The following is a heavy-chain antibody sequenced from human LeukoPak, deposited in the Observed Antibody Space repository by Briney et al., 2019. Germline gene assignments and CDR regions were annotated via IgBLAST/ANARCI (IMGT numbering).Heavy chain of an antibody. CDR1: GFTFSNYA. Sequence: PGGSLRLSCAASGFTFSNYAMSWVRQAPGKGLEWVSTISDSGAGTYYADSVKGRFTISRDNSKNTLYLQMHSLRAEDTAVYYCATNTSSWSFDYWGQGTLVTVSS. V-gene: IGHV3-23*01. CDR3: ATNTSSWSFDY. CDR2: ISDSGAGT. D-gene: IGHD6-13*01. J-gene: IGHJ4*02.